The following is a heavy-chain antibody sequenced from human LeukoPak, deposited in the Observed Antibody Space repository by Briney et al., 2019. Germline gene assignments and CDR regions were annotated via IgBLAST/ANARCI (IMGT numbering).Heavy chain of an antibody. CDR1: GGSISSSSYY. CDR3: ARGVWIYCSSTSCYAPYFDY. CDR2: IYYSGST. V-gene: IGHV4-39*01. D-gene: IGHD2-2*01. J-gene: IGHJ4*02. Sequence: SETLSLTCTVSGGSISSSSYYWGWIRQPPGKGLEWIGSIYYSGSTYYNPSLKSRVTISVDTSKNQFSLKLSSVTAADTAVYYCARGVWIYCSSTSCYAPYFDYWGQGTLVTVSS.